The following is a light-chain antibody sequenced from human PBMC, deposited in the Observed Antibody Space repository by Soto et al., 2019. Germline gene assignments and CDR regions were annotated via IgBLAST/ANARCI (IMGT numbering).Light chain of an antibody. CDR1: QHVSSK. V-gene: IGKV3D-15*01. Sequence: ELVGAQSPATLSLSPGERVPLACRTIQHVSSKLAWYQQKAGQAPSLLIYDASTSATGAPARFSGGGSGAKLTLTISSLQHEYFAVYYCQQYNNWHPITFGQGTRLEIK. CDR2: DAS. CDR3: QQYNNWHPIT. J-gene: IGKJ5*01.